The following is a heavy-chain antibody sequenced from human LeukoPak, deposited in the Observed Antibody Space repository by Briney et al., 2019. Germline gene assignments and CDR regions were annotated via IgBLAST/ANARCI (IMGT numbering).Heavy chain of an antibody. J-gene: IGHJ3*01. D-gene: IGHD6-19*01. Sequence: SSETLSLTCTVSGGSISSATHYWGWFRQPPGGGLEWIATVYYNAIAEYHPYPKRRITIYVDTSRNQFSLRLRSVPAADAALYYCARHLAVSGGDAFGVWGQGTMGTVSS. CDR2: VYYNAIA. V-gene: IGHV4-39*01. CDR1: GGSISSATHY. CDR3: ARHLAVSGGDAFGV.